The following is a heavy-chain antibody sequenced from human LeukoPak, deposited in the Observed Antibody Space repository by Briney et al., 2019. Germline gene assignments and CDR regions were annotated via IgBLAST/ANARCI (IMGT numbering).Heavy chain of an antibody. CDR2: IYTSGST. Sequence: PSETLSLTCTVSGGSISSYYWSWIRQPAGKGLEWIVRIYTSGSTNYNPSLKSRVTMSVDTSKNQFSLKLSSVTAADTAVYYCARDSGSPHYYYYYMDVWGKGTTVTVSS. V-gene: IGHV4-4*07. J-gene: IGHJ6*03. D-gene: IGHD1-26*01. CDR1: GGSISSYY. CDR3: ARDSGSPHYYYYYMDV.